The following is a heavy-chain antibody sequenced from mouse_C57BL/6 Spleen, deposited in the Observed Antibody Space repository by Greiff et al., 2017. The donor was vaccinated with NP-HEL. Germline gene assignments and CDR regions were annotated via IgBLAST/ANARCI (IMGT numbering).Heavy chain of an antibody. CDR2: INPYNGDT. J-gene: IGHJ2*01. D-gene: IGHD1-1*01. Sequence: VQLQQSGPELVKPGDSVKISCKASGYSFTGYFMNWVMQSHGKSLEWIGRINPYNGDTFYNQKLKGKATLTVDKSSSTAHMELRSLTSEDSAVYYCAREDYYGSSYKFDYWGQGTTLTVSS. CDR1: GYSFTGYF. CDR3: AREDYYGSSYKFDY. V-gene: IGHV1-20*01.